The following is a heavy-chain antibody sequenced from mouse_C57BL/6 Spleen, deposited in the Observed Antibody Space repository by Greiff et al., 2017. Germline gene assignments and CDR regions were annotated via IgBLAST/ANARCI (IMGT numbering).Heavy chain of an antibody. V-gene: IGHV1-55*01. CDR3: ARDDYGNYVPFEV. CDR2: IYPGSGST. J-gene: IGHJ1*03. D-gene: IGHD2-1*01. Sequence: VQLQQPGAELVKPGASVKMSCKASGYTFTSYWITWVKQRPGQGLEWIGDIYPGSGSTNYNEKFKSKATLTVDTSSSTAYMQLSSLTSEDSAVYYCARDDYGNYVPFEVWGTGTTVTVSS. CDR1: GYTFTSYW.